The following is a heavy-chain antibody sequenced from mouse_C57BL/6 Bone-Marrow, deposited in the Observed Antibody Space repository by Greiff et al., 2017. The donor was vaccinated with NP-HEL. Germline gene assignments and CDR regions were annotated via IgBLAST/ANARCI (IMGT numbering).Heavy chain of an antibody. CDR2: INPNYGTT. J-gene: IGHJ2*01. Sequence: VQLKESGPELVKPGASVKISCKASGYSFTDYNMNWVKQSNGKSLEWIGVINPNYGTTSYNQKFKGKAPLTVDQSSSTAYMQLNSLTSEDSAVYYWARTIYYYAYFDYWGQGTTLTVSS. CDR3: ARTIYYYAYFDY. V-gene: IGHV1-39*01. CDR1: GYSFTDYN. D-gene: IGHD1-1*01.